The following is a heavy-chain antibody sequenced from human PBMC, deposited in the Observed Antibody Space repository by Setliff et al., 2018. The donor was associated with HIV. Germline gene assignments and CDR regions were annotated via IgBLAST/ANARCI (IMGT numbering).Heavy chain of an antibody. CDR3: ARGGASSKYLDP. Sequence: KPSETLSLTCTVSGGSISPYYWSWIRQHPGKGLEWIAWISDSGTTNYNPSLKSRVTLSVDMSKNQFSLSLTSVTGADTAVYYCARGGASSKYLDPWGQGTLVTVSS. D-gene: IGHD2-15*01. CDR2: ISDSGTT. CDR1: GGSISPYY. V-gene: IGHV4-59*01. J-gene: IGHJ5*02.